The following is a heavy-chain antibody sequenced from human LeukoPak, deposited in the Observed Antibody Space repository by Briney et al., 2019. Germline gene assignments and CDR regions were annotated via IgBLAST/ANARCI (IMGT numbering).Heavy chain of an antibody. D-gene: IGHD3-22*01. CDR1: GGTFSTHP. V-gene: IGHV1-69*06. CDR2: ILPFLGQA. CDR3: ARVGYDSSGYYFDN. Sequence: SVKVSCKASGGTFSTHPISWVRQALGQGLEWMGGILPFLGQANFAQTFQDRLTITADKSTTTVYMELSSLRAADTAVYYCARVGYDSSGYYFDNWGQGTLVTVSS. J-gene: IGHJ4*02.